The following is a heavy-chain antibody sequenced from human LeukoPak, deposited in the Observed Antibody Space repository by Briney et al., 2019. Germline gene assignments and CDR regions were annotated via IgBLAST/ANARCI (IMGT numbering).Heavy chain of an antibody. D-gene: IGHD4-11*01. J-gene: IGHJ4*02. Sequence: GGSLRLSCAASGFTFSSYAMHWVRQAPGKGLEWVAVISYDGSNKYYADSVKGRFTISRDNSKNTLYLQMNSLRAEDTAVYYCASDDYSNYSFDYWGQGTLVTVSS. CDR1: GFTFSSYA. CDR3: ASDDYSNYSFDY. CDR2: ISYDGSNK. V-gene: IGHV3-30*04.